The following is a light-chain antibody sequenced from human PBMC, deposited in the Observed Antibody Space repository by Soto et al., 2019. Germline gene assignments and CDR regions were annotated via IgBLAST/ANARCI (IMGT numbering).Light chain of an antibody. J-gene: IGKJ5*01. Sequence: IVLTQSPGTLSLSPGERATLSCRAGQSVSSNYLAWYQQKHGQAPRLLIYGASTRATGIPARFSGSGSGTEFTLTISSLQSEDFAVYYCQQYDNWPPITFGQGTRLEIK. CDR2: GAS. V-gene: IGKV3-15*01. CDR1: QSVSSN. CDR3: QQYDNWPPIT.